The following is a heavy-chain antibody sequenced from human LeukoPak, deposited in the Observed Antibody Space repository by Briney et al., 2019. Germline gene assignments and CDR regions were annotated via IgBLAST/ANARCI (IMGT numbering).Heavy chain of an antibody. CDR3: ARGSFTRGLDY. D-gene: IGHD3-10*01. CDR1: GFTFSSYE. J-gene: IGHJ4*02. Sequence: GGSLRLSCVASGFTFSSYEMNWVRQAPGKGLEWVSYISSSGSTIYYADSVKGRFTISRDNAKNSLYLQMNSLRAEDTAVYYCARGSFTRGLDYWGQGTLVTVSS. V-gene: IGHV3-48*03. CDR2: ISSSGSTI.